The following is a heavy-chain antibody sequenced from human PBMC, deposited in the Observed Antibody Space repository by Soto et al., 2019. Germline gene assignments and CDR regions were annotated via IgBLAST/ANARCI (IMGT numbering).Heavy chain of an antibody. J-gene: IGHJ4*02. CDR2: IKTKTDGGTT. D-gene: IGHD3-10*01. CDR3: NTVRVHLWSTDYFDS. Sequence: EVQLVESGGGLVKPGGSLRLSCAASGFTFSNAWMNWVRQAPGKGLEWVGRIKTKTDGGTTDYAAPVKGRFTISRDDSKNTLYLQMNSLKTADTAVYYCNTVRVHLWSTDYFDSWGQGTLVTVSS. V-gene: IGHV3-15*01. CDR1: GFTFSNAW.